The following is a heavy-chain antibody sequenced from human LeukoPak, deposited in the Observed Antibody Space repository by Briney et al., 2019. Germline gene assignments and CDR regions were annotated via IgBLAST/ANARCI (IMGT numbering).Heavy chain of an antibody. CDR1: GFIFSSYA. CDR3: AARIVVVPAASFDY. CDR2: ISGSGGST. V-gene: IGHV3-23*01. D-gene: IGHD2-2*01. Sequence: GGSLRLSCAASGFIFSSYAMSWVRQAPGKGLEWVSAISGSGGSTYCADSVKGRFTISRDNSKNTLYLQMNSLRAEDTAVYYCAARIVVVPAASFDYWGQGTLVTVSS. J-gene: IGHJ4*02.